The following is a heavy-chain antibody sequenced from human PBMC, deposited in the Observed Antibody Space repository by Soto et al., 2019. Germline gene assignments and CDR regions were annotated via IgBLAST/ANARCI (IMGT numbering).Heavy chain of an antibody. V-gene: IGHV3-48*01. CDR3: ATRSRGYSGYVKY. D-gene: IGHD5-12*01. CDR2: ISGGSSLI. CDR1: GFTFSSYS. Sequence: EVQLVESGGGLVQPGGSLRLSCAASGFTFSSYSMSWVRQTPGKGLEWVSHISGGSSLIYYADSVKGRFTISRDNAENSLYLQMCSLRAEDTAVYYCATRSRGYSGYVKYWGQGTVVTVSS. J-gene: IGHJ4*02.